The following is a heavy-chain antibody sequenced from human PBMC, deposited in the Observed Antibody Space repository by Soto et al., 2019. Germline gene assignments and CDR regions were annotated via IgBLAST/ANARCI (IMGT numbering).Heavy chain of an antibody. Sequence: QVQLVESGGGVVQPGRSLRLSCAASGFTFSSYGMHRVRQAPGKGLEWVAVIWLDGSNKFYADSVKGRFTISRDNSKNTVSLQMNSLRDEESAAYYCATTGPYWGEGTLVTFSS. V-gene: IGHV3-33*01. CDR2: IWLDGSNK. CDR1: GFTFSSYG. J-gene: IGHJ4*02. CDR3: ATTGPY.